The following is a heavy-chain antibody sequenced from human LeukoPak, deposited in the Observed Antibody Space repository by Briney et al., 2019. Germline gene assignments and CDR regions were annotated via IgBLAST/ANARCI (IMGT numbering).Heavy chain of an antibody. CDR1: GFTFSSYS. CDR2: ISSSSSYI. J-gene: IGHJ4*02. D-gene: IGHD3-10*01. Sequence: PGGSLRLSCAASGFTFSSYSMNWVRQAPGKGLEWVPSISSSSSYIYYADSVKGRFTISRDNSKNTLYLQMNSLRAEDTAVYYCARDRGYYGSGLHFDYWGQGTLVTVSS. V-gene: IGHV3-21*01. CDR3: ARDRGYYGSGLHFDY.